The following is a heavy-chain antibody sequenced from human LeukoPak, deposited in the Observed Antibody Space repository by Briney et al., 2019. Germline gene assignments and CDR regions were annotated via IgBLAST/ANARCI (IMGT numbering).Heavy chain of an antibody. V-gene: IGHV3-30*02. CDR2: IRYDGSNK. J-gene: IGHJ4*02. CDR1: GFTFSSYG. D-gene: IGHD3-3*01. Sequence: PGGSLRLSCAASGFTFSSYGMHWVRQAPGKGLEWVAFIRYDGSNKYYADSVKGRFTISRDNSKNTLYLQMNSLRAEDTAVYYCAKVHTIFGVVIRFGVGVFDYWGQGTLVTVSS. CDR3: AKVHTIFGVVIRFGVGVFDY.